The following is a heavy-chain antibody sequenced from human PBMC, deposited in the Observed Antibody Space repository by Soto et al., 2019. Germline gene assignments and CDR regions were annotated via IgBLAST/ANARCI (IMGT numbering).Heavy chain of an antibody. CDR3: ARSQGSSTSLDIYYDYYYGMDV. V-gene: IGHV1-69*01. Sequence: QVQLVQSGAEVKKPGSSVKVSCKASGGTFSSYAISWVRQAPGQGLEWLGGIIPISGTANYAQKFQGRVTITADESTSTAYMELSSLRSEATAVYYCARSQGSSTSLDIYYDYYYGMDVWGQGTTVTVSS. CDR2: IIPISGTA. CDR1: GGTFSSYA. D-gene: IGHD2-2*01. J-gene: IGHJ6*02.